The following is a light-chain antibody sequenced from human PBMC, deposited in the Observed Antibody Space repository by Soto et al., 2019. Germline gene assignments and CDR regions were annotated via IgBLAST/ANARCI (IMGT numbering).Light chain of an antibody. V-gene: IGKV3-15*01. CDR2: GAF. CDR1: QSVSDN. J-gene: IGKJ1*01. Sequence: EILMTQSPVNLSVSPGERVTLSCRASQSVSDNLAWYQQKPGQAPSLLIYGAFTRATGVPARFSGAGSGTEFTLTISSLQSEDFALYYCQQYNDWPLTFGQGTKVDIK. CDR3: QQYNDWPLT.